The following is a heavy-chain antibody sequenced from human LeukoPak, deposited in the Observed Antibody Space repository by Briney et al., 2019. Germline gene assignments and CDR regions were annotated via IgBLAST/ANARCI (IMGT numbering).Heavy chain of an antibody. Sequence: SETLSLTCTVSGYSISNGYFWGWIRQPPGRGLEWIGNIYRTGTTFYNPSLQSRVAISVDTSKNTFSLNLRSVTAADTAVYYCAKYGYTPVAFDIWGQGTVVTVSS. CDR1: GYSISNGYF. J-gene: IGHJ3*02. CDR3: AKYGYTPVAFDI. CDR2: IYRTGTT. D-gene: IGHD2-2*02. V-gene: IGHV4-38-2*02.